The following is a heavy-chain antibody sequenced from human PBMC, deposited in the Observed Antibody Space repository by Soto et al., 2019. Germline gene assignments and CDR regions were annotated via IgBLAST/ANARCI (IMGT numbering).Heavy chain of an antibody. CDR3: AKDRDAIGMVEAFEI. Sequence: EMQLLESGGDLVQPGGSLRLSCAASGFTLSNYAMTWVRQAPGKGLEYISAISGSGVTTYYADSMKGRFTISRDNSKNTLYLQMNSLRAEDTAVYYCAKDRDAIGMVEAFEIWGQGTMVTVSS. D-gene: IGHD3-3*01. CDR1: GFTLSNYA. J-gene: IGHJ3*02. V-gene: IGHV3-23*01. CDR2: ISGSGVTT.